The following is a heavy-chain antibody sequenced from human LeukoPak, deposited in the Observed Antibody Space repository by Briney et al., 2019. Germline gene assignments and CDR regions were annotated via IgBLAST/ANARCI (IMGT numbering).Heavy chain of an antibody. D-gene: IGHD3-22*01. V-gene: IGHV4-34*01. CDR2: INHSGST. CDR1: GGSFSGYY. J-gene: IGHJ4*02. CDR3: ASRPAGGVVIKYYFDY. Sequence: SETLSLTCAVYGGSFSGYYWSWIRQPPGKGLEWIGEINHSGSTNYNPSLKSRVTISVDTSKNQFSLKLSSVTAADTAVYYCASRPAGGVVIKYYFDYWGQGTLVTVSS.